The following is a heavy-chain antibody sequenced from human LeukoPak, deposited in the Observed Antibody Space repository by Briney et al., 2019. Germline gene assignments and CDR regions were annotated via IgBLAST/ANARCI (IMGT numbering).Heavy chain of an antibody. D-gene: IGHD3-22*01. CDR1: GFTFSSYA. CDR3: AKSSLEARYYDSSGYQDY. J-gene: IGHJ4*02. CDR2: ISGSGGST. Sequence: PGGSLRLSCAASGFTFSSYAMSWVRQAPGKGLEWVSAISGSGGSTYYADSVKGRFTISRGNSKNTLYLQMNSLRAEDTAVYYCAKSSLEARYYDSSGYQDYWGQGTLVTVSS. V-gene: IGHV3-23*01.